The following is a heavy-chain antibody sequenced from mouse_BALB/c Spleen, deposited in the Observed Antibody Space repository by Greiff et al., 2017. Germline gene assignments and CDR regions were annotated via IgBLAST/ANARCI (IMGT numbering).Heavy chain of an antibody. CDR3: ARHGELGRGYFDY. J-gene: IGHJ2*01. D-gene: IGHD4-1*01. Sequence: DVQLVESGGGLVKPGGSLKLSCAASGFAFSSYDMSWVRQTPEKRLEWVAYISSGGGSTYYPDTVKGRFTISRDNAKNTLYLQMSSLKSEDTAMYYCARHGELGRGYFDYWGQGTTLTVSS. V-gene: IGHV5-12-1*01. CDR2: ISSGGGST. CDR1: GFAFSSYD.